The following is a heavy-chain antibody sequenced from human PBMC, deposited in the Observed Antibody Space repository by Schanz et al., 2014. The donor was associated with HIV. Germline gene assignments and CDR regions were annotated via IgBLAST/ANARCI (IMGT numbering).Heavy chain of an antibody. V-gene: IGHV3-9*01. CDR1: GFTFDDYA. CDR2: ISWNSGSI. CDR3: AKDRPAGIAAAAGMDV. J-gene: IGHJ6*02. Sequence: EVQLVESGGGLVQPGRSLRLSCAASGFTFDDYAMHWVRQAPGKGLEWVSGISWNSGSIGYADSVKGRFTISRDNAKNSLYLQMNSLRAEDTALYFCAKDRPAGIAAAAGMDVWGLGTTVTVSS. D-gene: IGHD6-13*01.